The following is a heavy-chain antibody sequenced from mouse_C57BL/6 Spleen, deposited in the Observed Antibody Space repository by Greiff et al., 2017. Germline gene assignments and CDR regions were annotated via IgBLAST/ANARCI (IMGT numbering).Heavy chain of an antibody. CDR1: GYTFTSYW. CDR3: ARPTVVENAMDY. J-gene: IGHJ4*01. Sequence: QVQLQQSGAELVRPGTSVKLSCKASGYTFTSYWMHWVKQRPGQGLEWIGVIDPSDSYTNYNQKFKGKATLTVDTSSSTAYMQLSSLTSEDSAVYYCARPTVVENAMDYWGQGTSVTVSS. CDR2: IDPSDSYT. V-gene: IGHV1-59*01. D-gene: IGHD1-1*01.